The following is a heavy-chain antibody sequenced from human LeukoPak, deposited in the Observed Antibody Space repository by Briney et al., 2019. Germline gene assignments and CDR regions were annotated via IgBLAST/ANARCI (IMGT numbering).Heavy chain of an antibody. J-gene: IGHJ4*02. CDR1: GFTFSNYA. CDR2: IKQDGSEK. V-gene: IGHV3-7*01. CDR3: ARVPFDWPNPGWLGAIDY. D-gene: IGHD3-9*01. Sequence: GALRLSCAASGFTFSNYAMHWVRQAPGKGLEWVANIKQDGSEKYCVDSVKGRFTISRDNAKNSLYLQMNSLRAEDTAVYYCARVPFDWPNPGWLGAIDYWGQGTLVTVSS.